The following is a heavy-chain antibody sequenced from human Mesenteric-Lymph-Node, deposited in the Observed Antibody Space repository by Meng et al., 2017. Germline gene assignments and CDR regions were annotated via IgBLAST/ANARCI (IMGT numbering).Heavy chain of an antibody. CDR2: INPNSGGT. V-gene: IGHV1-2*02. J-gene: IGHJ4*02. Sequence: ASVKVSCKTSGYSFINSGISWVRQAPGQGLEWMGWINPNSGGTNYAQKFQGRVTMTRDTSISTAYMELSRLRSDDTAVYYCARILVPGSQDYWGQGTLVTVSS. D-gene: IGHD6-13*01. CDR1: GYSFINSG. CDR3: ARILVPGSQDY.